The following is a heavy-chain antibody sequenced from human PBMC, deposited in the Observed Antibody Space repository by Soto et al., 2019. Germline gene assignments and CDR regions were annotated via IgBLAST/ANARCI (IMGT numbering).Heavy chain of an antibody. J-gene: IGHJ6*02. Sequence: SVKVSCKASGGNFRSSAISWVRQAPRQGLDWKVSIITVFGSANCAQKFPGRVTITAYESTSTAYMEVSSMSSDDTAVYYCAKELTTVAKDVYYYYGMHVWGQGTTVTVSS. CDR3: AKELTTVAKDVYYYYGMHV. CDR1: GGNFRSSA. D-gene: IGHD4-17*01. V-gene: IGHV1-69*13. CDR2: IITVFGSA.